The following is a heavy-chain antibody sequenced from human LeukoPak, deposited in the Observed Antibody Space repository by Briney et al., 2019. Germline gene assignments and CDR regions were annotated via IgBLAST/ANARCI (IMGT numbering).Heavy chain of an antibody. CDR2: ISSSCSTI. V-gene: IGHV3-11*01. J-gene: IGHJ4*02. Sequence: GGSLRLPCAASGFTFSDYYMSWICQAPWKGMEWVSYISSSCSTIYYADSVKGRFTITRDNAKNSLYLQMNSLRAEDTAVYYCARGRGYCSGGSCYPFDYWGQGTLVTVSS. CDR3: ARGRGYCSGGSCYPFDY. D-gene: IGHD2-15*01. CDR1: GFTFSDYY.